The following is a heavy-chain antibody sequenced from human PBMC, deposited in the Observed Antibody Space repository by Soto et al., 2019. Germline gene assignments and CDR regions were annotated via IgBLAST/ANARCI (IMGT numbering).Heavy chain of an antibody. CDR1: GYTFTSYG. V-gene: IGHV1-18*01. D-gene: IGHD2-2*01. J-gene: IGHJ6*02. CDR3: ARGRYCSSTNCYVDIMDV. CDR2: ISDYNGNT. Sequence: QVQLVQSGAEVRKPGTSVKVSCKASGYTFTSYGISWVRQAPGQGLEWMGWISDYNGNTQSAQNLQGRVNITTDTSTSTADIDLRSLRSDDTGVYYCARGRYCSSTNCYVDIMDVWGRGTTDTVSS.